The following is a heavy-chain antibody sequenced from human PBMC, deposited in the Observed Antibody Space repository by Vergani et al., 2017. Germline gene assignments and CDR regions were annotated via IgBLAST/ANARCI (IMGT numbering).Heavy chain of an antibody. D-gene: IGHD6-6*01. CDR2: IIPIFGTA. V-gene: IGHV1-69*01. CDR3: AKSIAARPRGRENYYCYYYIDV. J-gene: IGHJ6*03. CDR1: GGTFSSYA. Sequence: QVQLVQSGAEVKKPGSSVKVSCKASGGTFSSYAISWVRQAPGQGLEWMGGIIPIFGTANYAQKFQGRVTITADESTSTAYMELSSLGSVDTAVYYCAKSIAARPRGRENYYCYYYIDVWGKGTTVTVSS.